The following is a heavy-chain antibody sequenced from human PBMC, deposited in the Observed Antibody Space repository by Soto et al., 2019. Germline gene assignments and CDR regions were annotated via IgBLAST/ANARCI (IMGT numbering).Heavy chain of an antibody. D-gene: IGHD2-21*02. J-gene: IGHJ4*02. CDR1: GDTFTEYY. V-gene: IGHV1-46*01. CDR2: VNPSGGHT. Sequence: QVQLMQSGAEVKKPGASVKVSCKASGDTFTEYYIHWVRQAPGQGLEWMGTVNPSGGHTTYAQHFLGRVAMTRDTSTSTLCMELTSLTSEDTAVYYCAGGGHVVVVTAALDYWGQGTLVTVSS. CDR3: AGGGHVVVVTAALDY.